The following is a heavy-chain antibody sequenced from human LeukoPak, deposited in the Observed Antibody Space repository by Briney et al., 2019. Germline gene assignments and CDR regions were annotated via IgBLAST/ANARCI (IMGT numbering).Heavy chain of an antibody. D-gene: IGHD6-13*01. V-gene: IGHV3-53*05. CDR2: IYSGGST. J-gene: IGHJ4*02. CDR1: GFTVSSNY. CDR3: AKSRPVFTWYLIDY. Sequence: GGSLRLSCAASGFTVSSNYMSWVRQAPGKGLEWVSVIYSGGSTYYPDSVKGRFTISRDNSKNTLYLQMNSLRAEDTAVYYCAKSRPVFTWYLIDYWGQGTLVTVSS.